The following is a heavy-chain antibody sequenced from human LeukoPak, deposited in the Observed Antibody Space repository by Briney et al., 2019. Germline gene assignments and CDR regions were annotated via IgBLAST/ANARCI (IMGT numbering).Heavy chain of an antibody. D-gene: IGHD3-22*01. CDR3: ASFNYYDSRLPIWDY. J-gene: IGHJ4*02. Sequence: SETLSLTCAVSGGSISSGGYSWSWIRQPPGKGLEWIGYIYHSGSTYYNPSLKSRVTISVDRSKNQFSLKLSSVTAADTAVYYCASFNYYDSRLPIWDYWGQGTLVTVSS. CDR1: GGSISSGGYS. V-gene: IGHV4-30-2*01. CDR2: IYHSGST.